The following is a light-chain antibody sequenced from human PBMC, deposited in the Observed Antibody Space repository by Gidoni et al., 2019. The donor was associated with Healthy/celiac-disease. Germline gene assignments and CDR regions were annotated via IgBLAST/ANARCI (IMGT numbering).Light chain of an antibody. V-gene: IGKV3-15*01. CDR1: QSVSSN. Sequence: EIVMTQSPATLSVSPGERATLSCRASQSVSSNLAWYQRKPGQAPRLLIYGASTRATGIPASFSGSGSGTEFTLTISSLQSEDFAVYYCQQYNNWPPWTFGQGTKVEIK. CDR3: QQYNNWPPWT. J-gene: IGKJ1*01. CDR2: GAS.